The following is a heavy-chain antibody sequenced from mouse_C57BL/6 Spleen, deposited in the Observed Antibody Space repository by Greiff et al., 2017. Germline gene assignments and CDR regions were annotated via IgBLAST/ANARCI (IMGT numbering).Heavy chain of an antibody. J-gene: IGHJ1*03. CDR2: ISSGSSTI. CDR1: GFTFSDYG. CDR3: ARVGDHWYFDV. Sequence: EVKVEESGGGLVKPGGSLKLSCAASGFTFSDYGMHWVRQAPEKGLEWVAYISSGSSTIYYADTVKGRFTISRDNAKNTLFLQMTSLRSEDTAMYYCARVGDHWYFDVWGTGTTVTVSS. V-gene: IGHV5-17*01.